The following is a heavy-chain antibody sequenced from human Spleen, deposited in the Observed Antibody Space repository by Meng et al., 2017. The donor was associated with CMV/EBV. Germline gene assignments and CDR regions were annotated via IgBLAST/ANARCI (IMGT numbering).Heavy chain of an antibody. J-gene: IGHJ4*02. CDR2: IKNDGSGT. CDR3: ARHAGEPLNY. V-gene: IGHV3-74*03. D-gene: IGHD1-14*01. Sequence: EVQLAGAGGGLVQPGGSLRLSCAASGFTFRTYWMHWVRQIPGKGLVWVSCIKNDGSGTMYADSVRGRFTISRDDAKSTMYLQMNNLRVEDTAVYYCARHAGEPLNYWGQGALVTVSS. CDR1: GFTFRTYW.